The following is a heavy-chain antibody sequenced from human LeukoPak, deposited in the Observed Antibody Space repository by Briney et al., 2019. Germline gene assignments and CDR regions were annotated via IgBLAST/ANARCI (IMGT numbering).Heavy chain of an antibody. V-gene: IGHV4-34*01. J-gene: IGHJ4*02. CDR3: ARGRGTTVTIFDY. CDR1: GGSFRGYY. CDR2: INHSGST. D-gene: IGHD4-17*01. Sequence: SETLSLTCAVYGGSFRGYYWSWIRQPPGKGLEWIGEINHSGSTNYNTSLKSRVTISVDTSKNQFSLKLSSVTAADTAVYYCARGRGTTVTIFDYWGQGTLVTVSS.